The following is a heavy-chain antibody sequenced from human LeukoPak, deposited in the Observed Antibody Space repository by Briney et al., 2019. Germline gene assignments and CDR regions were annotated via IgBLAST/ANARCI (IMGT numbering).Heavy chain of an antibody. J-gene: IGHJ6*02. V-gene: IGHV3-74*01. Sequence: GGSLRLSCVASGFTFSSYWMHWVRQDPRKGLVWVSRINGDGRNINYADSVRGRFTISRDNAKNTLFLQMNTLRVEDTAVYYCTRDLMDYDVSTGLHHYYMDVWGQGTTVTVSS. CDR1: GFTFSSYW. D-gene: IGHD3-9*01. CDR3: TRDLMDYDVSTGLHHYYMDV. CDR2: INGDGRNI.